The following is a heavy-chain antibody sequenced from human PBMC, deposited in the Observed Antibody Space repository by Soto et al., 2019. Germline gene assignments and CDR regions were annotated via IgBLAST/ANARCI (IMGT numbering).Heavy chain of an antibody. Sequence: EVQLLESGGGLVQPGGSLRLSCAASGFTFSSYAMSWVRQAPGKGLEWVSAISGSGGSTYYADSVKGRFPISRDNSKNTLYLQMNSLRAKDTGVYYCAKDSSYSSGYDGFDIWGQGTMVTVSS. V-gene: IGHV3-23*01. CDR2: ISGSGGST. CDR3: AKDSSYSSGYDGFDI. CDR1: GFTFSSYA. D-gene: IGHD3-22*01. J-gene: IGHJ3*02.